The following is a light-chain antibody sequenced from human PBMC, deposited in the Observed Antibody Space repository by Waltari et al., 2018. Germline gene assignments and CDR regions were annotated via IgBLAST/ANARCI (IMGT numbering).Light chain of an antibody. CDR1: QSVGSSS. CDR2: RAS. Sequence: EIVLTQSPGTASLSPGERVTLSCRASQSVGSSSLAWYQQKPGQAPRLVIYRASRRATGIPDRFSGSGSGTDFSLTISRLEPEEFAVYYCQQHGTLPGTFGQGTKVEIK. V-gene: IGKV3-20*01. J-gene: IGKJ1*01. CDR3: QQHGTLPGT.